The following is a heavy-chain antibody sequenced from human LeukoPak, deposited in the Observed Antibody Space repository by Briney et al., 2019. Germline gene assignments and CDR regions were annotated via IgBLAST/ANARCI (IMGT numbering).Heavy chain of an antibody. Sequence: ASVKVSCKASGYTFTGYYMHWVRQAPRQGLEWMGWINPNSGGTNYAQKFQGRVTMTRDTSISTAYMELSRLRSDDTAVYYCARVSPYYYYGMDVWGQGTTVTVSS. CDR1: GYTFTGYY. V-gene: IGHV1-2*02. CDR2: INPNSGGT. J-gene: IGHJ6*02. CDR3: ARVSPYYYYGMDV.